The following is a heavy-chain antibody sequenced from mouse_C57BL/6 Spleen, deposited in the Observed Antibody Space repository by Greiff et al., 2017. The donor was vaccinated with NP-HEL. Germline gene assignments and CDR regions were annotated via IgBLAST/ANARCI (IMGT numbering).Heavy chain of an antibody. CDR2: IYPRSGNT. Sequence: VKLQESGAELARPGASVKLSCKASGYTFTSYGISWVKQRTGQGLEWIGEIYPRSGNTYYNEKFKGKATLTADKSSSTAYMELRSLTSEDSAVYFCARKDYEDFDYWGQGTTLTVSS. CDR3: ARKDYEDFDY. J-gene: IGHJ2*01. CDR1: GYTFTSYG. V-gene: IGHV1-81*01. D-gene: IGHD2-4*01.